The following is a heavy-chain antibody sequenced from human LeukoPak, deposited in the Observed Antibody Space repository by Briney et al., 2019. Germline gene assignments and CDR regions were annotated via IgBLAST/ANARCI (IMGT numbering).Heavy chain of an antibody. CDR3: TRDQNFYGSGRGFDP. V-gene: IGHV3-23*01. CDR1: GFTFSSYA. Sequence: GGSLRLSCAASGFTFSSYAMSWVRQAPGKGLEWVSAISGSGGSTYYADSVKGRFTISRDNAKNSLYLQMNSLRAEDTAIYYCTRDQNFYGSGRGFDPWGQGTLVTVSS. D-gene: IGHD3-10*01. CDR2: ISGSGGST. J-gene: IGHJ5*02.